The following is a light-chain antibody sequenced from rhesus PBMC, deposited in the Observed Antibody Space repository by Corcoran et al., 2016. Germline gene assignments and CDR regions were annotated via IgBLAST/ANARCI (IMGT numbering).Light chain of an antibody. CDR1: QGITND. V-gene: IGKV1-25*01. CDR2: EAS. Sequence: DIQMTQSPSSLSASVGDRVTITCRASQGITNDLAWYQQKPGETPKLLIYEASNLQRGIPARFSGRGSGKDCTLTISSLQSEDFATYYCQHYYRTPWTFGQGTKVEIK. CDR3: QHYYRTPWT. J-gene: IGKJ1*01.